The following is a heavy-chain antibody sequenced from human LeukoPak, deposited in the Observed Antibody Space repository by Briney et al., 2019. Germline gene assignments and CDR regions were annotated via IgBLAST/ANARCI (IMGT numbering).Heavy chain of an antibody. CDR3: ARDRIDAIVGATNAFDI. J-gene: IGHJ3*02. D-gene: IGHD1-26*01. CDR1: GFTFSSYS. CDR2: ISSSSSYI. V-gene: IGHV3-21*01. Sequence: GGSLRLSCAASGFTFSSYSMNWVRQAPGKGLEWVSSISSSSSYIYYVDSVKGRFTISRDNAKNSLYLQMNSLRVEDTAVYYCARDRIDAIVGATNAFDIWGQGTMVTVSS.